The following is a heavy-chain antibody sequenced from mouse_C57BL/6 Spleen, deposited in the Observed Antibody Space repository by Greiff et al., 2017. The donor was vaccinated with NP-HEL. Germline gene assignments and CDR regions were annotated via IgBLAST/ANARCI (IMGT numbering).Heavy chain of an antibody. Sequence: EVNVVESGGGLVQPGGSLKLSCAASGFTFSDYYMYWVRQTPEKRLEWVAYISNGGGSTYYPDTVKGRFTISRDNAKNTLYLQMSRLKSEDTAMYYCARLYYYGSFFDYLGHGTTLTVSS. CDR3: ARLYYYGSFFDY. CDR1: GFTFSDYY. CDR2: ISNGGGST. J-gene: IGHJ2*01. V-gene: IGHV5-12*01. D-gene: IGHD1-1*01.